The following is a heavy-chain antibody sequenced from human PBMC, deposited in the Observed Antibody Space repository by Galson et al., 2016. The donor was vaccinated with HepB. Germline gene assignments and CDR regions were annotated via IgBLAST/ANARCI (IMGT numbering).Heavy chain of an antibody. CDR1: GYTFNTYG. Sequence: SVKVSCKASGYTFNTYGVAWVRQAPGQGLEWMGWISPYNGHTNYAQNFQGRVTMTTDTSTSTAYMELRSLRSDDTAVYYCAKAPMDRETAATFDYWGQGTLVTVSS. CDR2: ISPYNGHT. CDR3: AKAPMDRETAATFDY. V-gene: IGHV1-18*01. D-gene: IGHD2-15*01. J-gene: IGHJ4*02.